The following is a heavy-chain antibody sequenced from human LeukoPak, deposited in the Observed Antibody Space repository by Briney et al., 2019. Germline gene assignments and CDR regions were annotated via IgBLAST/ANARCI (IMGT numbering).Heavy chain of an antibody. CDR2: ISYDGSNK. Sequence: GGFLRLSCAASGFTFSSYAMHWVRQAPGKGLGWVAVISYDGSNKYYADSVKGRFTISRDNSKNTLYLQMNSLRAEDTAVYYCARPGAIRDGYSDFDYWGQGTLVTVSS. J-gene: IGHJ4*02. CDR3: ARPGAIRDGYSDFDY. CDR1: GFTFSSYA. V-gene: IGHV3-30-3*01. D-gene: IGHD5-24*01.